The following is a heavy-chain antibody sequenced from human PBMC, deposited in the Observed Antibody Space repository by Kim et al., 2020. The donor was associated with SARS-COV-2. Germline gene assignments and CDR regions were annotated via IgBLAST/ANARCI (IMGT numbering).Heavy chain of an antibody. J-gene: IGHJ4*02. V-gene: IGHV4-34*13. CDR3: ARGGPPDALFDY. Sequence: TYNPPSKSRGTISVDTSKNQFTLQLGSVTAADTAGYYCARGGPPDALFDYWGQGTLVTVSS.